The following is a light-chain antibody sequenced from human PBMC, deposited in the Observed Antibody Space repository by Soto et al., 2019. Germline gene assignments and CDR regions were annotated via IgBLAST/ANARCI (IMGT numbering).Light chain of an antibody. J-gene: IGKJ5*01. CDR3: QHRSTSTRIT. CDR2: EAS. CDR1: QSISTS. Sequence: VLTQSPVTLSLSPGDRATLSCRASQSISTSLGWYQQKPGQAPRLLIYEASNRATGIPARFSGSGSGTHFTLTISSLEPDDFAVYYCQHRSTSTRITFGQGTRLEIK. V-gene: IGKV3-11*01.